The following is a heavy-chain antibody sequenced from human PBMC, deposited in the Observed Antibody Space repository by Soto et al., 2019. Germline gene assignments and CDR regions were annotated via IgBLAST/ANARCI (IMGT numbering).Heavy chain of an antibody. CDR3: ARLSGDHSAFFSYGMDA. Sequence: VRQAPGKGPEWLSGINSDGTISSYADSVKGRFAISRDNARNTLSLQMNSLRADDTAVYYCARLSGDHSAFFSYGMDAWGQGTTVTVSS. V-gene: IGHV3-74*01. D-gene: IGHD2-21*01. J-gene: IGHJ6*02. CDR2: INSDGTIS.